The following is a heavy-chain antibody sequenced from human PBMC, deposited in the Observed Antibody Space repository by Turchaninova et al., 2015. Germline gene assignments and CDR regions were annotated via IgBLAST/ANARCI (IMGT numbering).Heavy chain of an antibody. J-gene: IGHJ4*02. CDR1: GLTVSKYG. D-gene: IGHD4-23*01. V-gene: IGHV3-30*02. CDR2: IPDDGSSK. Sequence: QVQLVESGGGVVRPGGSLGLACAATGLTVSKYGMHWVRQAPGKGLELVAFIPDDGSSKYDGDSVKGRIAISRDNSENTLYLEMNSLRAEDTAVYYCALRGVVMNPYYFDYWGQGTLVTVSS. CDR3: ALRGVVMNPYYFDY.